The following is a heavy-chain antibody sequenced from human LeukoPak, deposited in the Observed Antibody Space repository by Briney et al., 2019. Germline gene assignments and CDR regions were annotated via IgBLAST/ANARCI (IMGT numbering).Heavy chain of an antibody. J-gene: IGHJ4*02. V-gene: IGHV3-23*01. Sequence: GGSLRLSCAASGFTFSSYAMSWVRQAPGKGLEWVSAISGSGGSTYYADSVKGRFTISRDNSKNTLYLQMNSLRAEDTAVYYXXXXXXXXXXXWFDYWGQGTLVTVSS. CDR2: ISGSGGST. CDR1: GFTFSSYA. CDR3: XXXXXXXXXXWFDY.